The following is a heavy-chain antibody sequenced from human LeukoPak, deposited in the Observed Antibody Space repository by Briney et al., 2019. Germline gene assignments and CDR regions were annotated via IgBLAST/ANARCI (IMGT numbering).Heavy chain of an antibody. CDR2: IIPIFGTA. CDR1: GGTFSSYA. CDR3: ARWGYSSSWYYFDY. V-gene: IGHV1-69*13. Sequence: GASVKVSCKASGGTFSSYAISWVRQAPGQGLEWMGGIIPIFGTANYAQKFQGGVTITADESTSTAYMELSSLRSEDTAVYYCARWGYSSSWYYFDYWGQGTLVTVSS. J-gene: IGHJ4*02. D-gene: IGHD6-13*01.